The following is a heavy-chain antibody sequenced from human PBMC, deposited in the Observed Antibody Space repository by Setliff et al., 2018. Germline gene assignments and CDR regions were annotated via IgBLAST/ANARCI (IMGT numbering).Heavy chain of an antibody. J-gene: IGHJ4*02. CDR2: VRYDGYNK. D-gene: IGHD6-19*01. Sequence: HPGGSLRLSCAASGFTFSRFGMYWVRQAPGKGLEWVAFVRYDGYNKYYADFVKGRFTISRDNAKNTLYLQMNSLRAEDTAVYFCAKDKSSGWPQRCDYWGQGTLVTVSS. CDR3: AKDKSSGWPQRCDY. V-gene: IGHV3-30*02. CDR1: GFTFSRFG.